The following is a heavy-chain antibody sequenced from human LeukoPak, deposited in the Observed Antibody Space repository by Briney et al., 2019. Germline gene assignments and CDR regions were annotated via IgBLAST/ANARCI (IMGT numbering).Heavy chain of an antibody. D-gene: IGHD2-2*01. V-gene: IGHV3-48*01. CDR3: AREGHCSRTSCALDAIEI. CDR2: ISSSSSTI. J-gene: IGHJ3*02. CDR1: GFTFSSYG. Sequence: PGGSLRLSCAASGFTFSSYGMNWVRQAPGKGLEWVSYISSSSSTIDYADSVKVRFTISRDNAKNSLYLQMNSLRAEDTAVYYCAREGHCSRTSCALDAIEIWGQGTLVAVSS.